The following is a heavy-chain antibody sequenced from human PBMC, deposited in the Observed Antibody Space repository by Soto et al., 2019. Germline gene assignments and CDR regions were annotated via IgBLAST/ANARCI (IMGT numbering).Heavy chain of an antibody. V-gene: IGHV3-23*01. Sequence: EVQLLESGGGLVQPGGSLRLSCAASGFTFSSYAMSWVRQAPGKGLEWVSAISRSGRSTYYADSVKGRFTISRDNSKNTLYLQMNSLRAEDTAVYYCAKDHQSDDGEAQYYFDDWGQGTTVTVSS. CDR3: AKDHQSDDGEAQYYFDD. CDR1: GFTFSSYA. CDR2: ISRSGRST. J-gene: IGHJ4*02. D-gene: IGHD4-17*01.